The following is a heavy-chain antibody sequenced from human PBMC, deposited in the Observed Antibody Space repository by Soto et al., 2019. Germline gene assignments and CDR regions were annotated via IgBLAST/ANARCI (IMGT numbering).Heavy chain of an antibody. CDR2: ISSSGDRT. V-gene: IGHV3-64*02. CDR1: GFTFSIYA. CDR3: ARGGDVVVPAAIMYFDY. D-gene: IGHD2-2*01. Sequence: ESGEGLVQPGGSLRLSCAASGFTFSIYAMHWVRQAPGKGLEYVSAISSSGDRTYYADSVKGRFTISRDNSKNTLYLQMGSLRAEDMAVYYCARGGDVVVPAAIMYFDYWGQGTLVTVSS. J-gene: IGHJ4*02.